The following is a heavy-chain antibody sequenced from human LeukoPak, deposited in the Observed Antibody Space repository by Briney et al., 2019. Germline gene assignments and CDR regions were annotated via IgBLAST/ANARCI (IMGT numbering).Heavy chain of an antibody. Sequence: ASVKVSCKASGYTFTGYYMHWVRQAPGQGLEWMGRINPNSGGTNYAQKFQGRVTMTRDTSISTAYMELSRLRSDDTAVYYCARDKDTVLMVYASGGFDPWGQGTLVTVSS. CDR1: GYTFTGYY. CDR3: ARDKDTVLMVYASGGFDP. V-gene: IGHV1-2*06. CDR2: INPNSGGT. D-gene: IGHD2-8*01. J-gene: IGHJ5*02.